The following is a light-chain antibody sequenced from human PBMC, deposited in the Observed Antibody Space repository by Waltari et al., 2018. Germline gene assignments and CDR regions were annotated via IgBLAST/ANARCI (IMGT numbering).Light chain of an antibody. Sequence: QTVVTQEPSLTVSPGGTVTITCSSSAGPVTSGSYPNWFQLKPGQPPTPLIFTTSLKYSWTPARFSGSLLGGKAALTLSPVQAEDEADYYCLLHYNGPWVFGGGTKLTVL. CDR1: AGPVTSGSY. J-gene: IGLJ3*02. CDR2: TTS. CDR3: LLHYNGPWV. V-gene: IGLV7-43*01.